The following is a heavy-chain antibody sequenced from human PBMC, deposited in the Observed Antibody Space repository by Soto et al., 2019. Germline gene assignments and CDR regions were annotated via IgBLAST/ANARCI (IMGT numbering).Heavy chain of an antibody. V-gene: IGHV3-30*18. J-gene: IGHJ4*02. Sequence: QVQLVESGGGVVQPGRSLRLSCAASGFTFSSYGMHWVRQAPGKGLERVAVISYDGSNKYYADSVKGRFTISRDNSKNTLYLQMNSLRAEDTAVYYCAKDGLGEGATPAGRDYWGQGTLVTVSS. D-gene: IGHD1-26*01. CDR3: AKDGLGEGATPAGRDY. CDR2: ISYDGSNK. CDR1: GFTFSSYG.